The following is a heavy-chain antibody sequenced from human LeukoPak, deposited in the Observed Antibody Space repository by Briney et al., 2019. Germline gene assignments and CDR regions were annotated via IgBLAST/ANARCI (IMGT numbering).Heavy chain of an antibody. CDR1: GFTLIDYT. J-gene: IGHJ4*01. CDR3: ARDHRYAFDN. CDR2: IGISSGNT. D-gene: IGHD5-12*01. Sequence: PGGPLSLSCAAPGFTLIDYTMNWVAQAPGKGLEWIPYIGISSGNTKYADSVKGRFTISRDKARNSLYLQMNSLRVEDTAMYYCARDHRYAFDNWGHGTLVTVSS. V-gene: IGHV3-48*01.